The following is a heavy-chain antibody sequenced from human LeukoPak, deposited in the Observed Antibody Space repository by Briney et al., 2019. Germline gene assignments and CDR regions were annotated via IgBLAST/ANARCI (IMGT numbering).Heavy chain of an antibody. CDR3: ARLNYGVSDY. CDR1: GGSFSGYY. D-gene: IGHD4-17*01. Sequence: PSETLPLTCAVYGGSFSGYYWSWIRQPPGKGLEWIGEINHSGSTNYNPSLKSRVTISVDTSKNQFSLKLSSVTAADTAVYYCARLNYGVSDYWGQGTLVTVSS. J-gene: IGHJ4*02. CDR2: INHSGST. V-gene: IGHV4-34*01.